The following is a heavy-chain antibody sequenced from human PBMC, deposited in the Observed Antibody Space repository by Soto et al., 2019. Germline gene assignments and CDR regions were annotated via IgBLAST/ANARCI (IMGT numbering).Heavy chain of an antibody. J-gene: IGHJ3*02. CDR1: GFICSSYD. Sequence: EVQLVESGGALVKPGGSLRLSCAVSGFICSSYDMSWVRQAPGKGLEWVSTILVGGSTHYEDSVTGRFTISRDMSKNTVYLQMNSLTAGDTAFYYCAKATATGGGAFEIYGQGTMVTVSS. CDR2: ILVGGST. V-gene: IGHV3-23*04. CDR3: AKATATGGGAFEI. D-gene: IGHD2-8*02.